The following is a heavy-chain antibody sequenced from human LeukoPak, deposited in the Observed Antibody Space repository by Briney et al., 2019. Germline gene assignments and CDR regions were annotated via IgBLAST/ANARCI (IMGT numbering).Heavy chain of an antibody. J-gene: IGHJ4*02. V-gene: IGHV5-51*01. Sequence: GESLKISCKGSGFTFGSYWIGWVRQMPGKGLEWMGIIYPGDSDTRYSQSFQGQVTISADNSITTAYLQWSSLKASDTAMYYCARSAAARRGLYFDYWGQGTLVTISS. D-gene: IGHD6-6*01. CDR3: ARSAAARRGLYFDY. CDR2: IYPGDSDT. CDR1: GFTFGSYW.